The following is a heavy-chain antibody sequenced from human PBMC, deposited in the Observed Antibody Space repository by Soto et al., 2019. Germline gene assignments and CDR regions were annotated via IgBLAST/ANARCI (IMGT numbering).Heavy chain of an antibody. Sequence: QVQLQQWGAGLLKPSETLSLTCAVYGGSFSAYYWSWIRQPPGKGLEWIGKINHSGSTNYNPSLKSRVTISVDTSKRHFSLNLTSVTAAGTAVYYWAREEVAGTNWFDPWGQGALVTVSS. CDR3: AREEVAGTNWFDP. D-gene: IGHD6-13*01. V-gene: IGHV4-34*02. J-gene: IGHJ5*02. CDR2: INHSGST. CDR1: GGSFSAYY.